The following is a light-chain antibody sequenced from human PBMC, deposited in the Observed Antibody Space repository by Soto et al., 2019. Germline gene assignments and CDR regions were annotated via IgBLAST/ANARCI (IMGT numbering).Light chain of an antibody. Sequence: DIQMTQSPSSVSASVGDRVTITCRASQGINNWLAWYQQKPGKAPKLLIYAASNLQSGVPSRFSGSGSGTDFTLTISSLQPEDFATYFCQQANCFPITFGQGTRLAIK. CDR2: AAS. V-gene: IGKV1D-12*01. CDR1: QGINNW. J-gene: IGKJ5*01. CDR3: QQANCFPIT.